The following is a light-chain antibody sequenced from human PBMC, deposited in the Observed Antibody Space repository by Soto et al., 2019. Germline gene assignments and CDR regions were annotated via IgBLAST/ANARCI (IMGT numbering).Light chain of an antibody. CDR3: QQYGSWWT. J-gene: IGKJ1*01. CDR1: QSVSSSY. CDR2: GAS. Sequence: EIVLTQSPGPLSLSPGERATLSCRASQSVSSSYFAWYQQKPGQAPRLLIYGASSRATGIPDRFSGSGSGTDFTLTISRLEPEDFAVYYCQQYGSWWTFGQGTKVEIK. V-gene: IGKV3-20*01.